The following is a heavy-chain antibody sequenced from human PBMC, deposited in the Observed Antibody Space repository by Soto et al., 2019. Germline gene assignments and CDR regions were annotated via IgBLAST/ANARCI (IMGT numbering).Heavy chain of an antibody. CDR3: ARAPMQQLVLWFDP. Sequence: PGGSLRLSCAASGFTFSSYWMSWVRQAPGKGLEWVANIKQDGSEKYYVDSVKGRFTISRDNAKNSLYLQMNSLRAEDTAVYYCARAPMQQLVLWFDPWGQGTLVTVSS. V-gene: IGHV3-7*01. CDR2: IKQDGSEK. D-gene: IGHD6-13*01. CDR1: GFTFSSYW. J-gene: IGHJ5*02.